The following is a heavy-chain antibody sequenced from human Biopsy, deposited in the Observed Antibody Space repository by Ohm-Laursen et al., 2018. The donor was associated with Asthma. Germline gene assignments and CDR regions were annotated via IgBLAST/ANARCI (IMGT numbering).Heavy chain of an antibody. CDR3: ARAGALIVGATMGY. J-gene: IGHJ4*02. CDR1: GGTFSSYA. Sequence: VKISCKASGGTFSSYAISWVRQAPGQGLEWMGGIIPIFGTANYAQKFQGRVTITADESTSTAYMELSSLRSEDTAVYYCARAGALIVGATMGYWGQGTLVTVSS. CDR2: IIPIFGTA. D-gene: IGHD1-26*01. V-gene: IGHV1-69*13.